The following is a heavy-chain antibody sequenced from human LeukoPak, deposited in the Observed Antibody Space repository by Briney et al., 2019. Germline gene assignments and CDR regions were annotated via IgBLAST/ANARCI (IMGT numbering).Heavy chain of an antibody. V-gene: IGHV1-69*04. D-gene: IGHD3-22*01. J-gene: IGHJ4*02. Sequence: ASVKVSCKASGGTFSSYTISWVRHAPGQGLEWMGRIIPILGIANYAQKFQGRVTITADKSTSTAYMELSSLRSEDTAVYYCARDTGSGYYAHFDYWGQGTLVTVSS. CDR3: ARDTGSGYYAHFDY. CDR2: IIPILGIA. CDR1: GGTFSSYT.